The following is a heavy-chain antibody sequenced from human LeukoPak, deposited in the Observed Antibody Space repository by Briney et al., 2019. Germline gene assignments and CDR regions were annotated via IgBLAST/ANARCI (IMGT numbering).Heavy chain of an antibody. CDR3: ARGNDYYDSSGYPFDY. D-gene: IGHD3-22*01. V-gene: IGHV4-59*08. Sequence: SETLSLTCTVSGGSISSYYWSWIRQPPGKGLEWIGYIYYSGSTNYNPSLKSRVTISVDTSKNQFSLKLSTVTAADTAVYYCARGNDYYDSSGYPFDYWGQGTLVTAAS. CDR1: GGSISSYY. CDR2: IYYSGST. J-gene: IGHJ4*02.